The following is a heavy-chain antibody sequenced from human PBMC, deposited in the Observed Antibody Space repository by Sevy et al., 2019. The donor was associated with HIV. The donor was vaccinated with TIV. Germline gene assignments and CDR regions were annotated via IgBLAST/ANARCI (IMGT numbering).Heavy chain of an antibody. Sequence: GGSLRLSCAASGFTFSATWMNWVRQAPGKGLEWVANIKGDGSDKHYVDSVEGRFTISRDNAKNILYLQMNRMGVEDTAFYYCAHETFGRFESWGQGTLVTVSS. D-gene: IGHD3-16*01. J-gene: IGHJ4*02. CDR3: AHETFGRFES. V-gene: IGHV3-7*01. CDR1: GFTFSATW. CDR2: IKGDGSDK.